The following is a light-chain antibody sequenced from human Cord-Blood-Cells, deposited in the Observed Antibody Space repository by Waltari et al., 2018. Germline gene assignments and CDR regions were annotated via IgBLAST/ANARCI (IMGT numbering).Light chain of an antibody. Sequence: IVLTQSPGTMPLSTGERATVSCSASQSVSSSYLAWYQQKPGQAPRLLIYGASSRATGIPDRFSGSGSGTDFTLTISRLEPEDCAVYYCQQYGSSPTLGQGTKLEIK. V-gene: IGKV3-20*01. J-gene: IGKJ2*01. CDR2: GAS. CDR1: QSVSSSY. CDR3: QQYGSSPT.